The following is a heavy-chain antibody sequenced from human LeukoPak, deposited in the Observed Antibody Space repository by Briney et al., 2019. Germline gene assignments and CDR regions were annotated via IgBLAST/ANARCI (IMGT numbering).Heavy chain of an antibody. CDR2: IHAGGST. J-gene: IGHJ5*02. CDR1: GGSIRSGSYY. D-gene: IGHD1-26*01. CDR3: AREFRKGWDWFDP. V-gene: IGHV4-61*02. Sequence: PSETLSLTCTVSGGSIRSGSYYWSWIRQPAGKGLEWIGRIHAGGSTNYNPSLKSRVTISVDTSKNQFSLKLSSVTAADTAVYYCAREFRKGWDWFDPWGQGTLVTVSS.